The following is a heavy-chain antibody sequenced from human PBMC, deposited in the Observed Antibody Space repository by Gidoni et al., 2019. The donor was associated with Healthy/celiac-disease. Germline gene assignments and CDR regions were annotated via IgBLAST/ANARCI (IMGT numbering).Heavy chain of an antibody. CDR1: GGSISSYY. Sequence: QVQLQESGPGLVKPSETLSLTCTVSGGSISSYYWSWIRQPPGKGLEWIGYIYYSGSTNYNPSLKSRVTISVDTSKNQFSLKLSSVTAADTAVYYCASLYCSSTSCYIYGMDVWGQGTTVTVSS. J-gene: IGHJ6*02. D-gene: IGHD2-2*02. V-gene: IGHV4-59*01. CDR2: IYYSGST. CDR3: ASLYCSSTSCYIYGMDV.